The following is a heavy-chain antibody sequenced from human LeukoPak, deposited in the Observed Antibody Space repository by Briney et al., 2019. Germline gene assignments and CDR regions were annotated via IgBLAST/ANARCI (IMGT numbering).Heavy chain of an antibody. CDR2: IYYSGST. D-gene: IGHD2-15*01. CDR1: GGSISSYY. V-gene: IGHV4-59*01. J-gene: IGHJ3*02. Sequence: SETLSLTCTVPGGSISSYYWSWNRQPPGKGQDWNGKIYYSGSTNYNHSLQSRVTISVDTSKNQFSLKLSSVTAADTAVYYCARDLRYCSGGSCYDAFDIWGQGTMVTVSS. CDR3: ARDLRYCSGGSCYDAFDI.